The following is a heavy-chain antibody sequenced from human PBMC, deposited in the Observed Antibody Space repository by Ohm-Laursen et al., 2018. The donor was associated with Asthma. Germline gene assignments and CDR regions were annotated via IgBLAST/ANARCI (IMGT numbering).Heavy chain of an antibody. V-gene: IGHV3-7*02. CDR1: GLPFRNFW. D-gene: IGHD3-10*01. Sequence: SLRLSCAASGLPFRNFWLSWVRQAPGTVLEWLANMSPEGGEKYYVDSVDGRFTIARDNANNSLYLQMNSLRAEDTALYYCAKASMVQGDYFYGMDVWGQGTTVTVSS. CDR2: MSPEGGEK. CDR3: AKASMVQGDYFYGMDV. J-gene: IGHJ6*02.